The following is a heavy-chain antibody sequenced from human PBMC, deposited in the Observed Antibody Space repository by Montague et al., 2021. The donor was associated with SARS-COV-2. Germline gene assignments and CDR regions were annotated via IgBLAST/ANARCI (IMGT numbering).Heavy chain of an antibody. Sequence: SETLSLTCSVSGGSIGSYYWSWLRQPPGKGLEWIGHMYYSGSTYYNPSLKSRVTMSIDTSKTQFSLKLSSVTAADTAVYYCARDDVVLQGVTKGMDVWGQGNTVTVSS. CDR2: MYYSGST. J-gene: IGHJ6*02. CDR3: ARDDVVLQGVTKGMDV. CDR1: GGSIGSYY. V-gene: IGHV4-59*12. D-gene: IGHD3-10*01.